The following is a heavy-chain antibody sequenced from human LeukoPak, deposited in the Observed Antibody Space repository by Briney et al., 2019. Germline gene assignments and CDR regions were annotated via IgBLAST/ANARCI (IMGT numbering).Heavy chain of an antibody. D-gene: IGHD6-19*01. V-gene: IGHV4-34*01. J-gene: IGHJ3*02. Sequence: SETLSLTCAVYGGSFSGYYWRWIRQPPGKGLEWIGEINHSGSTNYNSSLKSRVTISVDTSKNQFSLKLSSVTAADTAVYYCARLAKQWLPRGAFDIWGQGTMVTVSS. CDR3: ARLAKQWLPRGAFDI. CDR1: GGSFSGYY. CDR2: INHSGST.